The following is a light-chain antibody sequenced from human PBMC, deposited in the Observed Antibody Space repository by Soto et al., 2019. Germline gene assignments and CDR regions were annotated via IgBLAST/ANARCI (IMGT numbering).Light chain of an antibody. Sequence: QSVLTQPASVSGSPGQSITISCTGTSSDVGGYHYVSWYQHLPGKAPKLMIYEVTNRPSGVSNRFSGSKSGNTASLTISGLQAEEEADYYCSSYTTISTLVFGGGTKVTVL. V-gene: IGLV2-14*01. J-gene: IGLJ3*02. CDR2: EVT. CDR1: SSDVGGYHY. CDR3: SSYTTISTLV.